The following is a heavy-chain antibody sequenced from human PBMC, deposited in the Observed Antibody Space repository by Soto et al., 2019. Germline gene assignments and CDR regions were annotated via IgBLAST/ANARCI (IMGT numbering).Heavy chain of an antibody. J-gene: IGHJ6*02. V-gene: IGHV1-18*01. CDR1: CYTFTRNG. CDR3: VKDRDSNSWPSRDV. Sequence: SVKESCKSSCYTFTRNGISWVRQAPGQGLEWMGWISPKSGSIKYAQKFQGRVIMTTDTSTSTAYMELRSLRSDDTAVYYCVKDRDSNSWPSRDVWGPGTKVTVSS. D-gene: IGHD3-22*01. CDR2: ISPKSGSI.